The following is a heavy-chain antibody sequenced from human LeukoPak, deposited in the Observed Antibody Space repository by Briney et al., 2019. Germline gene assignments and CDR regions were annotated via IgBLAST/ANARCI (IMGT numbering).Heavy chain of an antibody. CDR1: GFIFSSYA. D-gene: IGHD3-3*01. J-gene: IGHJ4*02. V-gene: IGHV3-23*01. Sequence: GGSLRLSCAASGFIFSSYAMSWVRQAPGKGLEWVSTISGSGGSTYYADSVKGRFTISRDNSKNTVYLQMNSLRAEDTAVYYCAKDAYYDFWSGYPPHYWGQGTLVTVSS. CDR2: ISGSGGST. CDR3: AKDAYYDFWSGYPPHY.